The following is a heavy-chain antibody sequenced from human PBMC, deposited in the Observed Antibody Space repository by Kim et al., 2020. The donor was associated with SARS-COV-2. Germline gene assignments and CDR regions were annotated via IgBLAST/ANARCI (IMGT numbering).Heavy chain of an antibody. CDR3: ARKHCSSTSCFKRGAFDI. Sequence: SETLSLTCAVYGGSFSGYYWSWIRQPPGKGLEWIGEINHSGSTNYNPSLKSRVTISVDTSKIQFSLKLSSVTAADTAVYYCARKHCSSTSCFKRGAFDIWGQGTMVTVSS. V-gene: IGHV4-34*01. CDR1: GGSFSGYY. CDR2: INHSGST. J-gene: IGHJ3*02. D-gene: IGHD2-2*01.